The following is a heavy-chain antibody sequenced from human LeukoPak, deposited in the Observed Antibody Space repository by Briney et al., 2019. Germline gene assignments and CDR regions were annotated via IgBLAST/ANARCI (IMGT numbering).Heavy chain of an antibody. J-gene: IGHJ4*02. CDR1: GGSISSSSSY. D-gene: IGHD3-22*01. Sequence: SETLSLTCTVSGGSISSSSSYWGWIRQPPGKGLEWIGSIYYSGSTYYNPSLKSRVTISVDTSKNQFSLKLSSVTAADTAVYYCARHYYYDSSGKFVYWGQGTLVTVSS. V-gene: IGHV4-39*01. CDR2: IYYSGST. CDR3: ARHYYYDSSGKFVY.